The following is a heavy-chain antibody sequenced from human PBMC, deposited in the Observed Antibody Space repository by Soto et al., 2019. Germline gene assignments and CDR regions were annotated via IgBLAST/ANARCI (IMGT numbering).Heavy chain of an antibody. J-gene: IGHJ1*01. CDR1: GDSLTDED. CDR3: ASGKFAPSPHF. CDR2: MNPNTGNT. V-gene: IGHV1-8*01. Sequence: ASVRGAWKGGGDSLTDEDINWVRQAPRQGLEWMGWMNPNTGNTRYAQHFQGRLIMPRDTSISTAFMEMSSLRSEATALYSCASGKFAPSPHFWRPGTLLPV. D-gene: IGHD3-10*01.